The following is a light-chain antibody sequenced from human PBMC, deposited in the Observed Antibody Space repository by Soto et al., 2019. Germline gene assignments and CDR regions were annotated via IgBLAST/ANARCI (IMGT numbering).Light chain of an antibody. CDR3: RRDYDFQYI. CDR1: QSISTW. Sequence: DIQMTQSPSTLSASVGDRVTITCRASQSISTWLSWYQQKPGKPPKLLIYKAINLQSGVPSRFCGSGSGTEFSRTISSLHPDDVATCYCRRDYDFQYIFGQGTKLEMK. J-gene: IGKJ2*01. CDR2: KAI. V-gene: IGKV1-5*03.